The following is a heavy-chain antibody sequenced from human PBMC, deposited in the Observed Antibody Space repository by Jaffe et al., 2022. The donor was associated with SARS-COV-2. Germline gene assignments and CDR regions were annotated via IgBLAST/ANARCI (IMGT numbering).Heavy chain of an antibody. CDR1: GFTFSNAW. CDR3: TTDPHIVATMRDCSGGSCSLDY. D-gene: IGHD2-15*01. J-gene: IGHJ4*02. Sequence: EVQLVESGGGLVKPGGSLRLSCAASGFTFSNAWMSWVRQAPGKGLEWVGRIKSKTDGGTTDYAAPVKGRFTISRDDSKNTLYLQMNSLKTEDTAVYYCTTDPHIVATMRDCSGGSCSLDYWGQGTLVTVSS. CDR2: IKSKTDGGTT. V-gene: IGHV3-15*01.